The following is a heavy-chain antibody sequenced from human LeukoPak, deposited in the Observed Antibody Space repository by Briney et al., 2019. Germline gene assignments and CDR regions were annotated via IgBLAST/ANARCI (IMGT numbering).Heavy chain of an antibody. CDR3: AKDRGTTGFDI. J-gene: IGHJ3*02. CDR1: GFTFDDYA. D-gene: IGHD1-1*01. CDR2: ISWNSGSI. V-gene: IGHV3-9*03. Sequence: PGGSPRLSCAASGFTFDDYAMHWVRQAPGKGLEWVSGISWNSGSIGYADSVKGRFTISRDNAKNSLYLQMNSLRAEDMALYYCAKDRGTTGFDIWGQGTMVTVSS.